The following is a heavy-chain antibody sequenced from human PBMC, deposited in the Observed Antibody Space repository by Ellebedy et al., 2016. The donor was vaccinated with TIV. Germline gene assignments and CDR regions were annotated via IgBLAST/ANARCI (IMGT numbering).Heavy chain of an antibody. CDR3: ERHETVSGPFNY. Sequence: PGGSLRLSCKGSTYSFTNYWISWVRQMPGKGLEWIGTIYPSDSYTNYSPSFQGHVTISADKSISTAYLQWSSLKASDTAMYYCERHETVSGPFNYWGQGTLVTVSS. D-gene: IGHD4-11*01. J-gene: IGHJ4*02. V-gene: IGHV5-10-1*01. CDR2: IYPSDSYT. CDR1: TYSFTNYW.